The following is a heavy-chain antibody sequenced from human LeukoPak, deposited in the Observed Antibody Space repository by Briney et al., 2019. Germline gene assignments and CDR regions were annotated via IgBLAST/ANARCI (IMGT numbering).Heavy chain of an antibody. J-gene: IGHJ4*02. CDR3: AKDLGSAGFGEYDY. D-gene: IGHD3-10*01. V-gene: IGHV3-30*02. CDR1: GFTFSSYG. CDR2: IRYDGSNK. Sequence: PGVSLRLSCAASGFTFSSYGMHWVRQAPGKGLEWVAFIRYDGSNKYYADSVKGRFTISRDNSKNTLYLQMNSLRAEDTAVYYCAKDLGSAGFGEYDYWGQGTLVTVSS.